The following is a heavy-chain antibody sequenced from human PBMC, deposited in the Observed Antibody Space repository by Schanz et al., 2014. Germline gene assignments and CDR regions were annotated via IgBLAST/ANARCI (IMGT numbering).Heavy chain of an antibody. J-gene: IGHJ4*02. D-gene: IGHD7-27*01. Sequence: EVQLVESGGGLIQPGGSLRLSCAVSGFTVSSNYMSWVRQAPGKGLEWVSTVYMSAASTRYADSVKGRFIISRDSSKNTLYLQMNSLRVEDTAVYYCSRFLTGLDYWGPGTLVTVSS. V-gene: IGHV3-66*03. CDR2: VYMSAAST. CDR1: GFTVSSNY. CDR3: SRFLTGLDY.